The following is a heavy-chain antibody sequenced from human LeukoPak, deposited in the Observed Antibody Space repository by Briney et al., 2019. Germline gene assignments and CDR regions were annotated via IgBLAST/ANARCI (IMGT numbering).Heavy chain of an antibody. D-gene: IGHD2-15*01. CDR3: ARRIIGYCSGGSCYLGAFDI. CDR1: GGTFSSYA. J-gene: IGHJ3*02. CDR2: IIPIFGTP. Sequence: SEKVSCKASGGTFSSYAISWVRQAPGPGLDWMGGIIPIFGTPNSAQNFQGRVTITTDKSTSTAYMELSSLRSEDTAVYYCARRIIGYCSGGSCYLGAFDIWGQETMVTVSS. V-gene: IGHV1-69*05.